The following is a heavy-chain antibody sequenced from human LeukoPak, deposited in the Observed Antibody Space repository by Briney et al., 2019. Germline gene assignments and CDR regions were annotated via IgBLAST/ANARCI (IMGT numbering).Heavy chain of an antibody. J-gene: IGHJ4*02. V-gene: IGHV1-69*05. CDR3: ARAKGYYGSGSSYLFDY. CDR1: GGTFSSYA. CDR2: IIPIFGTA. Sequence: GTSVKVSCKASGGTFSSYAISWVRQAPGQGLEWMGGIIPIFGTANYAQKSQGRVTITTDESTSTAYMELSSLRSEDTAVYYCARAKGYYGSGSSYLFDYWGQGTLVTVSS. D-gene: IGHD3-10*01.